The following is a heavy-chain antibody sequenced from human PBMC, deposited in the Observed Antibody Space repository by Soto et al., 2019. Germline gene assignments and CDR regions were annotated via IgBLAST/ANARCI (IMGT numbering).Heavy chain of an antibody. CDR3: ARDGVGGSYYYDGMDV. CDR1: GGTFSSYA. D-gene: IGHD1-26*01. J-gene: IGHJ6*02. Sequence: ASVKVSCKASGGTFSSYAISWVRQAPGQGLEWMGGIIPILGIANYAQKFQGRVTITAEKSTSTAYMELSSLRSEDTAVYYCARDGVGGSYYYDGMDVWGQGTTVTVSS. V-gene: IGHV1-69*10. CDR2: IIPILGIA.